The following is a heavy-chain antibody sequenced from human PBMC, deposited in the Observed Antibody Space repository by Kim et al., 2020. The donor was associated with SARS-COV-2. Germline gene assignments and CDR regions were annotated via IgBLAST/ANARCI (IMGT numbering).Heavy chain of an antibody. Sequence: SETLSLTCTVSGGSISSGGYYWSWIRQHPGKGLEWIGYIYYSGSTYYNPSLKSRVTISVDTSKNQFSLKLSSVTAADTAVYYCARAAYLYDSSPEPPYPPYPGGAFDIWGQGTMVTVSS. D-gene: IGHD3-22*01. CDR3: ARAAYLYDSSPEPPYPPYPGGAFDI. J-gene: IGHJ3*02. V-gene: IGHV4-31*03. CDR2: IYYSGST. CDR1: GGSISSGGYY.